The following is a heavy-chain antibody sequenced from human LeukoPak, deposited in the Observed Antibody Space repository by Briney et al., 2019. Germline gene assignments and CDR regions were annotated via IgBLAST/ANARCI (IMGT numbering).Heavy chain of an antibody. V-gene: IGHV3-33*06. Sequence: PGGSLRLSCAASGITFSSYGMHWVRQAPGKGLEWVATIWHDGSKKYYADSVKGRFTTSRDNSKNTLYLQMNSLRAEDTAVYYGAKDLYCSGGSCYADWGQGTLVTVSP. CDR1: GITFSSYG. CDR3: AKDLYCSGGSCYAD. CDR2: IWHDGSKK. J-gene: IGHJ4*02. D-gene: IGHD2-15*01.